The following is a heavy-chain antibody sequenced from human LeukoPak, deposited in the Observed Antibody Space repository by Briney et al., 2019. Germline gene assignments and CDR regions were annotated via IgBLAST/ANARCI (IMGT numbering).Heavy chain of an antibody. CDR1: GYSFTSYW. D-gene: IGHD1-26*01. CDR3: ARTVYSGTPLHPYYFDY. J-gene: IGHJ4*02. Sequence: GESLKISCKGSGYSFTSYWIGWVRQMPGKGLEWMGIIYPGDSDTRYSPSFQGQVTISADNYISTAYLQWSSLKASDTAMYYCARTVYSGTPLHPYYFDYWGQGTLVTVSS. V-gene: IGHV5-51*01. CDR2: IYPGDSDT.